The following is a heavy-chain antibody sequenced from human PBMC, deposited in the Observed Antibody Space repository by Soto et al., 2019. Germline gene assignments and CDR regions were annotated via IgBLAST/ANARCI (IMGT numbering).Heavy chain of an antibody. Sequence: PSETLSLTCAVSGVSISSGNWWTWVRQTPQRGLEYIGEIFHDGTANYYPSFERRVAISVDTSKNQFSLKLTSVTAADTAIYFCARLVYDTRLNYMYFGFWDQGALVAGSS. CDR2: IFHDGTA. D-gene: IGHD2-8*01. J-gene: IGHJ4*02. V-gene: IGHV4-4*02. CDR3: ARLVYDTRLNYMYFGF. CDR1: GVSISSGNW.